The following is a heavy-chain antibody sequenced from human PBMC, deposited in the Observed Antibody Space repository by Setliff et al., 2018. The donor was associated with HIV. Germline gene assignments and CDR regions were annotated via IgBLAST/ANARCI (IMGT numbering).Heavy chain of an antibody. D-gene: IGHD2-15*01. V-gene: IGHV1-69*05. CDR2: MIPIFGTT. J-gene: IGHJ6*02. CDR1: GGTFSSYA. CDR3: TRNKVLVGATQPPGDHSGMDV. Sequence: GASVKVSCKASGGTFSSYAISWVRQAPGQGLEWMGGMIPIFGTTNFAAKLQGRVTMTTDTSTSTAYMELRSLRSDDTAVYYCTRNKVLVGATQPPGDHSGMDVWGQGTTVTVSS.